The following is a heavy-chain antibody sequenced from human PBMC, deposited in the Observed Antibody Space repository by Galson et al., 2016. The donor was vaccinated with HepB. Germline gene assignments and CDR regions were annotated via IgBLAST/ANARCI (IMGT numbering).Heavy chain of an antibody. D-gene: IGHD2-21*01. V-gene: IGHV4-4*02. CDR3: ARSRVPVAVWFEP. J-gene: IGHJ5*02. Sequence: SETLSLTCAVSGGSISSSNWWNWVRQPPGKGLEWIGEIHHSGTTNYNPSLQSRVTISVDMSKNQFSLKLTSVTVADTAVYYCARSRVPVAVWFEPWGQGALVTVSS. CDR1: GGSISSSNW. CDR2: IHHSGTT.